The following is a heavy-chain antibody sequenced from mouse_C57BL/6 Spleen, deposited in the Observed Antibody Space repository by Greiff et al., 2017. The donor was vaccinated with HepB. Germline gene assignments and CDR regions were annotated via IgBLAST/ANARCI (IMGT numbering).Heavy chain of an antibody. CDR1: GFTFSDYG. Sequence: EVHLVESGGGLVKPGGSLKLSCAASGFTFSDYGMHWVRQAPEKGLEWVAYISSCRSTIYYADTVKGRFTISRDNAKNTRFLQMTSLRSEDTAMYYCARLRGAMDYWGQGTSVTVSS. D-gene: IGHD2-12*01. CDR3: ARLRGAMDY. J-gene: IGHJ4*01. CDR2: ISSCRSTI. V-gene: IGHV5-17*01.